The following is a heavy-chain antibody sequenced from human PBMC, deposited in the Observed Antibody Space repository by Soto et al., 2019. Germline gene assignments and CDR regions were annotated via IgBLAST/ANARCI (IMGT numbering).Heavy chain of an antibody. CDR2: ISGSGGST. D-gene: IGHD4-4*01. V-gene: IGHV3-23*01. Sequence: GGSLRLSCAASGFTFSSYAMSWVRQAPGKGLEWVSAISGSGGSTYYADSVKGRFTISRDNSKNTLYLQMNSLRAEDTAVYYCAKGVIFTVTEYYFDYWGQGTLVTVSS. CDR1: GFTFSSYA. CDR3: AKGVIFTVTEYYFDY. J-gene: IGHJ4*02.